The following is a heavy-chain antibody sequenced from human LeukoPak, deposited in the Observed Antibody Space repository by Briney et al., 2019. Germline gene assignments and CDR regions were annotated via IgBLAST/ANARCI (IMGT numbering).Heavy chain of an antibody. J-gene: IGHJ4*02. V-gene: IGHV3-23*01. CDR3: ATVGSWPKYFDY. CDR2: ISGSGGST. D-gene: IGHD6-13*01. CDR1: GFTFDDYA. Sequence: GGSLRLSCAASGFTFDDYAMHWVRQAPGKGLEWVSAISGSGGSTYYADSVKGRFSISRDNSKNMLYLQMNSLRAEDTAVYYCATVGSWPKYFDYWGQGTLVTVSS.